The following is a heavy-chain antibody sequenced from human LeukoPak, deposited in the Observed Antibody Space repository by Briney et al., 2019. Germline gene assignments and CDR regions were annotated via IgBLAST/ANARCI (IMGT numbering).Heavy chain of an antibody. V-gene: IGHV4-59*01. D-gene: IGHD3-10*01. Sequence: SETLSHTCTVSGGSISSYYWSWIRQPPGKGLEWIGYIYYSGSTNYNPSLKSRVTISVDTSKNQFSLKLSSVTAADTAVYYCARDGSGSYYKPSNDAFDIWGQGTMVTVSS. CDR3: ARDGSGSYYKPSNDAFDI. J-gene: IGHJ3*02. CDR1: GGSISSYY. CDR2: IYYSGST.